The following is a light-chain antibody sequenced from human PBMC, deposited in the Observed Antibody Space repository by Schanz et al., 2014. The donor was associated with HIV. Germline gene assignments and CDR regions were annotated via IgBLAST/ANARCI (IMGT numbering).Light chain of an antibody. V-gene: IGKV3-20*01. J-gene: IGKJ3*01. CDR2: GAS. CDR3: QQYGSS. CDR1: QSVSSSY. Sequence: TVLTQSPGTLSLSPGETVTLSCRASQSVSSSYLAWYQQKPGQAPRLLIYGASSRATGIPDRFSGSGSGTDFTLTISRLEPEDFAVYYCQQYGSSFGPGTKVDIK.